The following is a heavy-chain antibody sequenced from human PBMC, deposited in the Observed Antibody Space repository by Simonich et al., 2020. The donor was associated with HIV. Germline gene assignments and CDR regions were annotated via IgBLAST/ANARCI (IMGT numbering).Heavy chain of an antibody. Sequence: HVQLQESGPGLVKPSETLSLTCTVSGGSISRYYWCWIRQPPGKGLEWIGYIFDNGFTNYNPSLKSRVTISGDTSTTQFSLKMTAVTAADTAVYYCARAPDYGANVYFDYWGQGTLVTVSS. J-gene: IGHJ4*02. D-gene: IGHD4-17*01. V-gene: IGHV4-59*01. CDR2: IFDNGFT. CDR3: ARAPDYGANVYFDY. CDR1: GGSISRYY.